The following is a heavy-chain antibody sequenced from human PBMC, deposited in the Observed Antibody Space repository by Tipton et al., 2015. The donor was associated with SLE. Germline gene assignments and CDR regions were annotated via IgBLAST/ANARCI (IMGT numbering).Heavy chain of an antibody. CDR1: GGSFSGYF. CDR3: ARHHLAYSSLAARYCDL. V-gene: IGHV4-34*01. CDR2: INHSGST. Sequence: TLSLTCAVYGGSFSGYFWSWVRQPPGKGLGWIGEINHSGSTNYNPSLKSRVTLSVDTSKNQISLKLSSVTAADTAVYYFARHHLAYSSLAARYCDLWGRGTLVTVSS. D-gene: IGHD6-13*01. J-gene: IGHJ2*01.